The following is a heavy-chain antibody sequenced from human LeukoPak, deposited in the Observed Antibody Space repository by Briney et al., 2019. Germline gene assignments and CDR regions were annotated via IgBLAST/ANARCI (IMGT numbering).Heavy chain of an antibody. D-gene: IGHD3-3*01. CDR2: IYTGGTT. J-gene: IGHJ4*02. Sequence: SETLSLTCTVSGASISSGGYYWNWIRQPAGKGLEWIGRIYTGGTTNYNPSLKSRVTISVDTSKNQFSLKLSSVTAADTAVYYCARHASGNLRYDFWSGYPSNWGQGTLVTVSS. CDR3: ARHASGNLRYDFWSGYPSN. CDR1: GASISSGGYY. V-gene: IGHV4-61*02.